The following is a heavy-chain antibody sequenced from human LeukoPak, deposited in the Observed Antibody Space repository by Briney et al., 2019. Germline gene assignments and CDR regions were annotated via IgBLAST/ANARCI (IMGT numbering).Heavy chain of an antibody. CDR1: GFTFSSYA. Sequence: GGSLRLSCAASGFTFSSYAMSWVRQAPGKGLEWVSSISFTGGTTYYADSVKGRFTISRDNSKDTLYLQMNSVRAEDTAIYYCVKNGDRGAYCSGGSCYPYYYYYMDVWGEGTTVTISS. CDR3: VKNGDRGAYCSGGSCYPYYYYYMDV. D-gene: IGHD2-15*01. V-gene: IGHV3-23*01. J-gene: IGHJ6*03. CDR2: ISFTGGTT.